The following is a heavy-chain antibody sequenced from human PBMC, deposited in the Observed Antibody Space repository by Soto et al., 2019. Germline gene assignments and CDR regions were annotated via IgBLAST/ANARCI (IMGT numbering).Heavy chain of an antibody. J-gene: IGHJ4*02. CDR1: GFTFSSYG. Sequence: GGSLRLSCAASGFTFSSYGMHWVRQAPGKGLEWVAVISYDGSNKYYADSVKGRFTISRDNSKNTLYLQMNSLRAEDTAVYYCARDSNYYDSSGYYYGDDWGQGTLVTVSS. V-gene: IGHV3-30*19. CDR3: ARDSNYYDSSGYYYGDD. D-gene: IGHD3-22*01. CDR2: ISYDGSNK.